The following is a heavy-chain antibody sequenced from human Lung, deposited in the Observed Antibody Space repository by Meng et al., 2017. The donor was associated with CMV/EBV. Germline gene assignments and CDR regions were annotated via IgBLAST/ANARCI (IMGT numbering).Heavy chain of an antibody. V-gene: IGHV7-4-1*01. CDR1: GYTFTSSS. CDR3: ARGNGWRFDY. J-gene: IGHJ4*02. CDR2: ININTGNP. Sequence: QVQRLRYGVEWTKPVESVNVSGQAAGYTFTSSSMNWVRHATGQGLEWMGWININTGNPTYAQGFTGRCVFSLDTSVSTAYLQIDSLKADDTAVYYCARGNGWRFDYWGQGTLVTVSS. D-gene: IGHD6-19*01.